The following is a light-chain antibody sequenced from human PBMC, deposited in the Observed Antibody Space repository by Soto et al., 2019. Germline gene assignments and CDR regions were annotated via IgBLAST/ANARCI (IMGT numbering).Light chain of an antibody. CDR1: QSVTSNY. V-gene: IGKV3-20*01. Sequence: IVLTQSPGTLSLSPGERATLFCRASQSVTSNYFAWYQQKPGQAPRLLIYGISDRATGIPDRFSGSGSGTDFTLTISRLEPEDFVVYYCEQYGSSPRTFGQGTKVEIK. CDR2: GIS. CDR3: EQYGSSPRT. J-gene: IGKJ1*01.